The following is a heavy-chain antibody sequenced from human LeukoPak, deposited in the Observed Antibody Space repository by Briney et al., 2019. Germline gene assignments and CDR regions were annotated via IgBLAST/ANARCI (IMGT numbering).Heavy chain of an antibody. J-gene: IGHJ4*02. D-gene: IGHD3-22*01. Sequence: PSETLSLTCAVSGYSISSGYYWGWIRQPPGKELEWIGSIYHSGSTYYNPSLKSRVTISVDTSKNQFSLKLSSVTAADTAVYYCARVDTYDYYDSSGSPKRAFDYWGQGTLVTVSS. CDR3: ARVDTYDYYDSSGSPKRAFDY. V-gene: IGHV4-38-2*01. CDR2: IYHSGST. CDR1: GYSISSGYY.